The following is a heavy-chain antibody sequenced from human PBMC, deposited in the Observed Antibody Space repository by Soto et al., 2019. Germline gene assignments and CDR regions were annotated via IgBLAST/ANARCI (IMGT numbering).Heavy chain of an antibody. Sequence: SQTLSLTCAISGDSVSSNSAAWNWIRQSPSRGLEWLGRTYYRSKWYNDYAVSVKSRITINPDTSKNQFSLQLNSVPPEDTAVYYCARDSTPHYDFWSGYKGAGNAWDIWGQGTMVTVS. CDR2: TYYRSKWYN. V-gene: IGHV6-1*01. CDR3: ARDSTPHYDFWSGYKGAGNAWDI. D-gene: IGHD3-3*01. CDR1: GDSVSSNSAA. J-gene: IGHJ3*02.